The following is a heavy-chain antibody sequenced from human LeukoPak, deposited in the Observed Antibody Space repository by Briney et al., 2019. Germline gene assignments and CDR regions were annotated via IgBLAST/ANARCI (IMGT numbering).Heavy chain of an antibody. J-gene: IGHJ4*02. D-gene: IGHD3-22*01. V-gene: IGHV1-69*05. Sequence: SVKVSCKASGGTFSSYAISWVRQAPGQGLEWMGGIIPLFGTANYAQKFQGRDTITTDESTSTAYMELNSLRSEVTAVYYCVVPGDYYVSIGFDYWGQGTLVTVSS. CDR2: IIPLFGTA. CDR3: VVPGDYYVSIGFDY. CDR1: GGTFSSYA.